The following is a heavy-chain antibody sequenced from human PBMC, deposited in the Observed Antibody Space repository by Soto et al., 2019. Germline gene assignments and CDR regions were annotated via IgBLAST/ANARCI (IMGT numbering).Heavy chain of an antibody. CDR3: AHNTAKRSYYYGMDV. Sequence: ASVKVSCKASGGTFSSYAISWVRQAPGQGLEWMGGIIPIFGTANYAQKFQGRVTITADESTSTAYMELSSLRSEDTAVYYCAHNTAKRSYYYGMDVWGQGTTVTVSS. V-gene: IGHV1-69*13. CDR2: IIPIFGTA. CDR1: GGTFSSYA. D-gene: IGHD5-18*01. J-gene: IGHJ6*02.